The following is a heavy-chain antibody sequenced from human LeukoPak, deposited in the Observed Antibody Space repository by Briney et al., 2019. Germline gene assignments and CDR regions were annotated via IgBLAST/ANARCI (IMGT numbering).Heavy chain of an antibody. CDR1: GFTFSSYW. CDR2: IKQDGSEK. Sequence: GGSLRLSCAASGFTFSSYWMSWVRQAPGKELEWVANIKQDGSEKYYVDSVKGRFTISRDNAKNSLYLQMNSLRAEATAVYYCARRVGIAVAGQLDYWGQGTLVTVSS. CDR3: ARRVGIAVAGQLDY. J-gene: IGHJ4*02. D-gene: IGHD6-19*01. V-gene: IGHV3-7*01.